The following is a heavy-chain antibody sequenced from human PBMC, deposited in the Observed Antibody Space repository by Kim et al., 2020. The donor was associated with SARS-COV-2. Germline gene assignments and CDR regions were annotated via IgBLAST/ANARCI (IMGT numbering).Heavy chain of an antibody. J-gene: IGHJ4*02. D-gene: IGHD4-17*01. CDR3: ATTPRNYGGNLGYFDY. Sequence: GGSLRLSCAASGFTFSSYWMSWVRQAPGKGLEWVANIKQDGSEKYYVDSVKGRFTISRDNAKNSLYLQMNSLRAEDTAVYYCATTPRNYGGNLGYFDYWGQGTLVTVSS. V-gene: IGHV3-7*03. CDR1: GFTFSSYW. CDR2: IKQDGSEK.